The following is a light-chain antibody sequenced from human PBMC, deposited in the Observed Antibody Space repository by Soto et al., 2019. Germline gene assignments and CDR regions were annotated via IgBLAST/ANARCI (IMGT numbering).Light chain of an antibody. CDR1: TGAVTNGHY. V-gene: IGLV7-46*01. J-gene: IGLJ1*01. Sequence: QAVVTQEPSLTVSPGGTVTLTCGSSTGAVTNGHYPYWFQQKPGQAPRTLIYDTTNRHSWTPARFSGSLLGGKAALTLSGAQPEDEAEYYCLLSYNGPDVFGTGTKVTAL. CDR3: LLSYNGPDV. CDR2: DTT.